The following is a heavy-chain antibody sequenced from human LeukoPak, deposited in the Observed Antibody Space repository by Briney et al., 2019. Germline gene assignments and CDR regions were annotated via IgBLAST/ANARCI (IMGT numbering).Heavy chain of an antibody. J-gene: IGHJ3*02. D-gene: IGHD3-9*01. V-gene: IGHV4-39*07. CDR3: AREENYDILTGYSRGADRDAFDI. CDR2: IYYSGST. CDR1: GGSISSSSYY. Sequence: PSETLSLTCTVSGGSISSSSYYWGWIRQPPGKGLEWIGSIYYSGSTYYNPSLKSRVTISVDRSKNQFSLKLSSVTAADTAVYYCAREENYDILTGYSRGADRDAFDIWGQGTMVTVSS.